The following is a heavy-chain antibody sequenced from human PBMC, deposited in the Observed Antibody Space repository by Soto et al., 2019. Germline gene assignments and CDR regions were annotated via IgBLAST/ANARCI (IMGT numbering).Heavy chain of an antibody. D-gene: IGHD1-1*01. V-gene: IGHV4-61*01. CDR2: IYYSGST. CDR1: GGSISSSSYY. Sequence: SETLSLTCTVSGGSISSSSYYWSWIRQPPGKGLEWIGYIYYSGSTNYNPSLKSRVTISVDTSKNQFSLKLSSVTAADTAVYYCAREVSDDGSWFDPWGQGTLVTVSS. CDR3: AREVSDDGSWFDP. J-gene: IGHJ5*02.